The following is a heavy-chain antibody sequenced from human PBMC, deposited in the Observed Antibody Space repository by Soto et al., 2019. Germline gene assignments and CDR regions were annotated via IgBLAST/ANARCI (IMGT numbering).Heavy chain of an antibody. CDR1: GGSMSSGDYY. J-gene: IGHJ6*02. CDR3: ARGPHGLRNVYYYGMDV. Sequence: KTSETLSLTCTVSGGSMSSGDYYWSWIRQHAGKGLEWIGYIYYTGSTYYTPSLMSRVTISVDTSKNQFSLKLSSVTAADTAVYYCARGPHGLRNVYYYGMDVWGQGTTVTVSS. CDR2: IYYTGST. V-gene: IGHV4-31*03.